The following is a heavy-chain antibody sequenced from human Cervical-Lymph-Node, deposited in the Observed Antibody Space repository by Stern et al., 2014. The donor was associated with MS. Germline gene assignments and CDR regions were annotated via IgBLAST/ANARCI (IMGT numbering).Heavy chain of an antibody. CDR3: ARDARHTGTEFAY. V-gene: IGHV3-48*02. CDR2: ISSNGTSI. Sequence: VQLVQSGGGLVQPGGSLRLSCAASGFTFSTYSMNWVRQAPGQGLEWVSYISSNGTSIHYPDSVKGRFTISRDNAKNSVFLQVNSLRDEDTAVYYCARDARHTGTEFAYWGQGTLVTVSS. J-gene: IGHJ4*02. D-gene: IGHD1-14*01. CDR1: GFTFSTYS.